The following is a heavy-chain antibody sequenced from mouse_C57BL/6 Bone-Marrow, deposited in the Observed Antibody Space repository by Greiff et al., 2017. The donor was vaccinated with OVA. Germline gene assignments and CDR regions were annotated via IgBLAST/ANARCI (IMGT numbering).Heavy chain of an antibody. CDR3: ARASIGTVVATGAMDY. CDR2: ILPGSGST. V-gene: IGHV1-9*01. D-gene: IGHD1-1*01. CDR1: GYTFTGYW. J-gene: IGHJ4*01. Sequence: QVQLQQSGAELMKPGASVKLSCKATGYTFTGYWIEWVKQRPGHGLEWIGEILPGSGSTNYNEKFKGKATFTADTSSNTAYMQLSSLTTEDSAIYYYARASIGTVVATGAMDYWGQGTSVTVSS.